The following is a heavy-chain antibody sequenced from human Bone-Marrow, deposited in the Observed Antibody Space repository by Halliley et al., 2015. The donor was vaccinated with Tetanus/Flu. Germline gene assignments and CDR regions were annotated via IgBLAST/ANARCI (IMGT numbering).Heavy chain of an antibody. CDR2: IKAGST. CDR3: ARGRAFDGSYAWFDP. V-gene: IGHV4-59*09. Sequence: LGWIGYIKAGSTNYNPSLKSRVTMSIHTNQISLSLTSVTTADTAVYFCARGRAFDGSYAWFDPWGPGTQVTVSS. J-gene: IGHJ5*02. D-gene: IGHD1-26*01.